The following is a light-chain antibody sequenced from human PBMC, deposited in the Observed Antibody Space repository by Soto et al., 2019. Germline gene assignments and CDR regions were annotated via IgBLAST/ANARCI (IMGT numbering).Light chain of an antibody. CDR2: GAY. CDR1: QSVSSN. J-gene: IGKJ3*01. V-gene: IGKV3-15*01. Sequence: EIVMTQSPATLSVSPGARATLSCRSSQSVSSNLAWYQQKPGHAPRLLIYGAYTRATGTPARFSGSGSGTEFTLTISSLQSEDFAVYDCQQYNNWPLTFGPGTKVDIK. CDR3: QQYNNWPLT.